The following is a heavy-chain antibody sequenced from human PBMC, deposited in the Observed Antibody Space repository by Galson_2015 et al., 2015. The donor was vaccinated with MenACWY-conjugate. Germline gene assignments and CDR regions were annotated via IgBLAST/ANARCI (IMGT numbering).Heavy chain of an antibody. J-gene: IGHJ4*02. CDR1: GFPFRDYY. CDR2: ISSSSTYT. CDR3: AGVQGGTRGVNY. D-gene: IGHD1-1*01. Sequence: LRLSCAASGFPFRDYYMSWIRQAPGPGLEWVSYISSSSTYTDHADSVKGRFTISRDNAKNSLYLQMNSLRAEDTAVYYCAGVQGGTRGVNYWGQGTLVTVSS. V-gene: IGHV3-11*05.